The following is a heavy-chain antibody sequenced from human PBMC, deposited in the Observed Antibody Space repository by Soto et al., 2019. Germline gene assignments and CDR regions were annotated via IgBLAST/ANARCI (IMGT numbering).Heavy chain of an antibody. CDR3: ASGFDSDGLYNGGHP. J-gene: IGHJ5*02. D-gene: IGHD3-22*01. CDR2: SLHIGST. CDR1: GGSISTTNW. V-gene: IGHV4-4*02. Sequence: VQLQESAPGLVKPSGTLSLTCIVSGGSISTTNWWSWVRRSPVKGLAWIGESLHIGSTNYNPSRKSRVTISIDKSKHQFSLRLSSVTAADTAVYYCASGFDSDGLYNGGHPWGQGTLVSVSS.